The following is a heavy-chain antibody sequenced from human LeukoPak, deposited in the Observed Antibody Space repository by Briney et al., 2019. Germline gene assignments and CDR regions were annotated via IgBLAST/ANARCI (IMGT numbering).Heavy chain of an antibody. Sequence: SQTLSLTCAISGDSVSSKSATWNWIRQSPSRGLEWLGKTYYRSKWYNDSAVSVTSRITISPDTSKNQFSLQLNSVTPEDTAVYYCARDPRVSAGWQFDYWGQGTMVTVSS. CDR1: GDSVSSKSAT. D-gene: IGHD6-19*01. CDR2: TYYRSKWYN. V-gene: IGHV6-1*01. CDR3: ARDPRVSAGWQFDY. J-gene: IGHJ4*02.